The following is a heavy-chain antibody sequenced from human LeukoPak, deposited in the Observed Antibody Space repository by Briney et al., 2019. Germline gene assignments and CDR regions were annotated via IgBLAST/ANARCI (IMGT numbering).Heavy chain of an antibody. J-gene: IGHJ4*02. CDR1: GFTFSSYW. CDR3: ARDFWGAYRVDFFDY. Sequence: GGSLRLSCAAPGFTFSSYWMSWVRQAPGKGLEWVANIKQDGSENYYVDSVKGRFTISRDNAKNSLYLQMNSLRAEDTAVYYCARDFWGAYRVDFFDYWGQGTLVTVSS. V-gene: IGHV3-7*01. D-gene: IGHD3-3*01. CDR2: IKQDGSEN.